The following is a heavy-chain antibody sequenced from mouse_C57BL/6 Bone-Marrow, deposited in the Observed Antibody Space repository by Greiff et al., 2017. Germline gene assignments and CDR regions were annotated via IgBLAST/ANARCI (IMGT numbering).Heavy chain of an antibody. CDR3: AREPFAY. J-gene: IGHJ3*01. Sequence: EVKLQESGPGLVKPSQSLSLTCSVTGYSITSGYYWNWIRQFPGNKLEWMGYISYDGSNNYNPSLKNRISITRDTSKNQCFLKLNSVTTEDTATDYCAREPFAYWGQGTLVTVSA. V-gene: IGHV3-6*01. CDR1: GYSITSGYY. CDR2: ISYDGSN.